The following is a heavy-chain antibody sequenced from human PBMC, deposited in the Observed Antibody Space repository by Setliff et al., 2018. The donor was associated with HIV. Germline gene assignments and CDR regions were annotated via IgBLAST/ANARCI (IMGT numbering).Heavy chain of an antibody. CDR3: ARTRGYSLYYFDY. Sequence: PSETLSLTCTVSGGSISSGTSYWSWIRQPAEKGLEWIGRIYTSGSTNYNPSLKSRVTMSGDTSKNKVSLKLRSVSAADTAVYYCARTRGYSLYYFDYWGQGTLVTVSS. J-gene: IGHJ4*02. D-gene: IGHD5-18*01. V-gene: IGHV4-61*02. CDR2: IYTSGST. CDR1: GGSISSGTSY.